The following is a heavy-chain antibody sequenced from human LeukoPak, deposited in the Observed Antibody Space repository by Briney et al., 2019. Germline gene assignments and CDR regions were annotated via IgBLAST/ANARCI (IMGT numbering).Heavy chain of an antibody. Sequence: PSETLSLTCAVSGYSISSYYYWGWIRQPPGKGLEWIGIIYHSGSTYYTPSLKSRVTISGDTSKNHLSLKLSSVTAADTAVYYCARHVPWGYYDSSGYHAGPQHNWFDPWGQGTLVTVSS. CDR3: ARHVPWGYYDSSGYHAGPQHNWFDP. CDR2: IYHSGST. V-gene: IGHV4-38-2*01. D-gene: IGHD3-22*01. J-gene: IGHJ5*02. CDR1: GYSISSYYY.